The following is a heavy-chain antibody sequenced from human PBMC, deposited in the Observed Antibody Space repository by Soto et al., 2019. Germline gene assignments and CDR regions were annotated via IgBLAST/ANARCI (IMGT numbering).Heavy chain of an antibody. CDR1: GGTFSSYA. Sequence: ASVKVSCKASGGTFSSYAISWVRQAPGQGLEWMGGIIPIFGTANYAQKFQGRVTITADESTSKAYMELSSLRSEDTAVYYCARVQNYYGSGSYAFDIWGQGTMVTVSS. D-gene: IGHD3-10*01. J-gene: IGHJ3*02. CDR3: ARVQNYYGSGSYAFDI. CDR2: IIPIFGTA. V-gene: IGHV1-69*13.